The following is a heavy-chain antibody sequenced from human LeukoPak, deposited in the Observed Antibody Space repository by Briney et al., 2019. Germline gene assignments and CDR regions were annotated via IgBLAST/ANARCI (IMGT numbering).Heavy chain of an antibody. V-gene: IGHV4-59*01. CDR1: GGSISSYY. Sequence: SETLSLTCTVSGGSISSYYCSWIRQPPGEGLEWIGYIYYSGSTNYNPSLKSRVTISVDTSKNQFSLKLSSVTAADTAVYYCARRDYYFDYWGQGTLVTVSS. CDR3: ARRDYYFDY. CDR2: IYYSGST. J-gene: IGHJ4*02.